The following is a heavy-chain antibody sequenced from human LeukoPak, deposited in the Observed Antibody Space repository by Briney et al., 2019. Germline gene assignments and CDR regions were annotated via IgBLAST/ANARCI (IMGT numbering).Heavy chain of an antibody. CDR1: GYIFTGHN. CDR3: ARDISAGIYMYEY. V-gene: IGHV1-2*02. CDR2: INPNSGGT. J-gene: IGHJ4*02. Sequence: ASVKVSCKASGYIFTGHNMHWVRQAPGQGLEWMGWINPNSGGTKYAQKFQGRVNMTRDTSISTTYMELRRLTSDDTAVYYCARDISAGIYMYEYWGQGSLVTVSS. D-gene: IGHD2-15*01.